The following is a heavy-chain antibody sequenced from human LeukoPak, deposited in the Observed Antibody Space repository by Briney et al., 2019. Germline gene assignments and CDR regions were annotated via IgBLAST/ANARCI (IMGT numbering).Heavy chain of an antibody. J-gene: IGHJ3*02. CDR3: ARPAVSGNKHAFDI. CDR2: IYPADSDT. Sequence: PGESLKISCKGSGYSFTSYWIGWVRQMPGKGLEWMGIIYPADSDTRYNPSFRGQVTISADKSISTAYLQWSGLKTSDTAMYYCARPAVSGNKHAFDIWGQGTMVTVSS. D-gene: IGHD6-19*01. CDR1: GYSFTSYW. V-gene: IGHV5-51*01.